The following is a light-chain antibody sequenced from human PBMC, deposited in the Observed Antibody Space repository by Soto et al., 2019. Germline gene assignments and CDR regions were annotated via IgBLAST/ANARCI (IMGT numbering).Light chain of an antibody. CDR1: QSVSTY. CDR2: DAS. J-gene: IGKJ1*01. Sequence: EIVLTQSPATLALSPGERATLSCRASQSVSTYLAWYQQKPGQAPRLLIYDASSRATGIPARFSGSGSGTDFTLAISSLEPEDFAVYYCQQRTKWPQTFGQGTKVEIK. CDR3: QQRTKWPQT. V-gene: IGKV3-11*01.